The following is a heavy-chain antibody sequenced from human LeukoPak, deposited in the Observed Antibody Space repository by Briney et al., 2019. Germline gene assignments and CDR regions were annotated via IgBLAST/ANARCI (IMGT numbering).Heavy chain of an antibody. CDR2: IYTSGST. Sequence: PSETLSLTCTVSGGSISSDSYYWSWIRQPAGKGLEWIGRIYTSGSTNYNPSLKSRVTISVDTSKNQFSLTLSSVTAADTAVYYCARTITVAGKYYFDYWGQGTLATVSS. V-gene: IGHV4-61*02. D-gene: IGHD6-19*01. CDR1: GGSISSDSYY. CDR3: ARTITVAGKYYFDY. J-gene: IGHJ4*02.